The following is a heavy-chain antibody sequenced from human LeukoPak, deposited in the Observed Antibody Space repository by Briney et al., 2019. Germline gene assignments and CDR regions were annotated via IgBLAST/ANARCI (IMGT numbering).Heavy chain of an antibody. V-gene: IGHV4-39*07. CDR2: IFYSGST. J-gene: IGHJ5*02. D-gene: IGHD5-18*01. CDR1: GGSISTSNYY. CDR3: ARGDTAISNWFDP. Sequence: SETLSLTCTVSGGSISTSNYYWGWIRQPPGKGLEWIGNIFYSGSTYYSPSLKSRVTISLDTYRNQFSLKLSSVTAADTAVYYCARGDTAISNWFDPWGQGTLVTVSS.